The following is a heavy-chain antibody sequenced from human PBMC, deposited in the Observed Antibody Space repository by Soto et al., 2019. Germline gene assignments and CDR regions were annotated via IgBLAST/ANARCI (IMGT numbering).Heavy chain of an antibody. CDR1: GFTFSSYG. V-gene: IGHV3-30*18. CDR2: ISYDGSNK. Sequence: GGSLRLSCAASGFTFSSYGMHWVRQAPGKGLEWVAVISYDGSNKYYADSVKGRFTISRDNSKNTLYLQMNSLRAEDTAVYYCAKDPRGPDDYWGQGTLVTVSS. J-gene: IGHJ4*02. CDR3: AKDPRGPDDY.